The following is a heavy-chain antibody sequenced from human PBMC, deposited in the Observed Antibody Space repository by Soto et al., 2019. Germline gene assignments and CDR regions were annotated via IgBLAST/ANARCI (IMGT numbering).Heavy chain of an antibody. CDR2: IWYDGSNK. J-gene: IGHJ4*02. CDR1: GFTFSSYG. CDR3: ARAGLYAFWIGAFDY. D-gene: IGHD3-3*01. V-gene: IGHV3-33*01. Sequence: QVQLVESGGGVVQPGRSLRLSCAASGFTFSSYGMHWVRQAPGKGLEWVAVIWYDGSNKYYADSVKGRFTISRDNSKNTMELQMNRLRAEDTAVYYCARAGLYAFWIGAFDYWGQGTLVTVSS.